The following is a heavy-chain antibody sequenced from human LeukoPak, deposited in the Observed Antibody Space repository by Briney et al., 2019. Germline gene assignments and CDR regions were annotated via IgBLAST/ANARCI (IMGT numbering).Heavy chain of an antibody. CDR1: GFTFDDYA. CDR2: ISWNSGSI. Sequence: GGSLRLSCAASGFTFDDYAMHWVRQAPGKGLEWVSGISWNSGSIGYADSVKGRFTISRDNAKNSLYLHMNSLRAEDTALYYCAKASSYDSSGYPDYWGQGTLVTVSS. D-gene: IGHD3-22*01. V-gene: IGHV3-9*01. CDR3: AKASSYDSSGYPDY. J-gene: IGHJ4*02.